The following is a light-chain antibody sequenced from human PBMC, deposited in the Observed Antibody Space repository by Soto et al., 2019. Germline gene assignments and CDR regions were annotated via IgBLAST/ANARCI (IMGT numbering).Light chain of an antibody. V-gene: IGLV6-57*04. J-gene: IGLJ2*01. CDR3: QSYDRNSPVV. CDR1: TGNIDSNY. Sequence: NFMLTQPHSVSASPGKTVTISCTRSTGNIDSNYVQWYQQRPGSVPTTVIYEDNQRPSGVPDRFSGSIDSSSNSASLTISGLKTEDEADYYCQSYDRNSPVVFGGGTKLTVL. CDR2: EDN.